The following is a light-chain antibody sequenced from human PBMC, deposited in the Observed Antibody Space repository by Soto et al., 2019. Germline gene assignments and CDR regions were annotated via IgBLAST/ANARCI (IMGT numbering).Light chain of an antibody. CDR3: QQYGSSPKT. CDR1: PSVSSTY. J-gene: IGKJ1*01. V-gene: IGKV3-20*01. Sequence: EIVLTQSPGTLSLSPGERATLSCRASPSVSSTYLAWYQQKPGQAPRLLISGASSRATGIPDRFSGSGSGTDFTLTITRLEPEDFAVYYCQQYGSSPKTFGQGTKVDIK. CDR2: GAS.